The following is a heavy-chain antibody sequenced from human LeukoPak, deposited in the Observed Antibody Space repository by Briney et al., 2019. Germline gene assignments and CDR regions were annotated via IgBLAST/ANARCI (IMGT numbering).Heavy chain of an antibody. Sequence: ASVKVSCKASGYTFTSYYMHWVRQAPGQGLEWMGIINPSGGSTSYAQKFQGRVTMTRDTSTSTVHMELSSLRSEDTAVYYCARGGYSYGLSYYYYGMDVWGQGTTVTVSS. J-gene: IGHJ6*02. CDR1: GYTFTSYY. D-gene: IGHD5-18*01. CDR3: ARGGYSYGLSYYYYGMDV. CDR2: INPSGGST. V-gene: IGHV1-46*01.